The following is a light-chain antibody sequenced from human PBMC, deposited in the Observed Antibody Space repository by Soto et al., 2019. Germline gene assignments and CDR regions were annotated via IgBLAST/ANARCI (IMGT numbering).Light chain of an antibody. V-gene: IGKV3-20*01. CDR1: QSVSANY. J-gene: IGKJ3*01. CDR3: HQYGSSPFT. Sequence: EVVLTQSPATLSLSPGERATLSCRANQSVSANYLAWYQQKPGQAPRLLIYGASSSATAIPDRFSGSGSGTDFTLTISRLEPEDFAVFYCHQYGSSPFTFGPGTKVDIK. CDR2: GAS.